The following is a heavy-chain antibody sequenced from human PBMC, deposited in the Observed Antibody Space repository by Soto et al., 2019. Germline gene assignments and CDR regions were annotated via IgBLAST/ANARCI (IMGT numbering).Heavy chain of an antibody. CDR2: INTDGSIT. J-gene: IGHJ4*02. V-gene: IGHV3-74*01. CDR3: ARDTDGLHY. CDR1: GFTFSSYA. Sequence: GGSLRLSCAASGFTFSSYAMSWVRQAPGKGLVWVSRINTDGSITDYADSVKGRFTVSRDNPKNTLYLQMNSLRAEDTAVYYCARDTDGLHYWGQGTLVTVSS.